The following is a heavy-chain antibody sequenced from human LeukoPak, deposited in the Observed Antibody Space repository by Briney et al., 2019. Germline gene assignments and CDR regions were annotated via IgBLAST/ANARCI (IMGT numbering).Heavy chain of an antibody. Sequence: PSETLSLTCTVSGGSISSYYWSWIRQPPGKVLEWVANIYYSGSTNYNPSLKSRVTISVDTSKNQFSLKLNSVTAADTAVYYCVRGPYSLKYFDYWGQGTLVTVSS. J-gene: IGHJ4*02. CDR3: VRGPYSLKYFDY. CDR2: IYYSGST. V-gene: IGHV4-59*01. D-gene: IGHD4-11*01. CDR1: GGSISSYY.